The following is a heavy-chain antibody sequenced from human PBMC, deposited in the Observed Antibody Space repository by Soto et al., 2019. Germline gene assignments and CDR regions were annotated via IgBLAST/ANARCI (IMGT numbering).Heavy chain of an antibody. CDR3: ARKSIAVATHNYFDY. V-gene: IGHV1-18*01. D-gene: IGHD6-19*01. Sequence: ASLKVSFKASGYTFTSCGISWGRQAPGQGLELMVGISAYNGNTNYAQKLQGRVTMTTDTSTSTAYMELRSLRSEDTAVYYCARKSIAVATHNYFDYWGQGTLVTVS. CDR2: ISAYNGNT. CDR1: GYTFTSCG. J-gene: IGHJ4*02.